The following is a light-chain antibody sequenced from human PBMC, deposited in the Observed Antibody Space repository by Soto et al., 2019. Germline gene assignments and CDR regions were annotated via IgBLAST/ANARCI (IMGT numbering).Light chain of an antibody. Sequence: DIQMTQSPSSLSASVGDRVTITCRASQSIGNFLNWYQQRPGKAPTLLIYSAFALQSGVPSRFSGSGFGTDFTLTISSLQPEDFATYYCQQRSDSSWTFGQGTKVEI. CDR3: QQRSDSSWT. V-gene: IGKV1-39*01. CDR1: QSIGNF. CDR2: SAF. J-gene: IGKJ1*01.